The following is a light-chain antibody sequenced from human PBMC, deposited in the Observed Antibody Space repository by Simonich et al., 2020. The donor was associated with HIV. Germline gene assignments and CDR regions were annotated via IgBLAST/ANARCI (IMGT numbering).Light chain of an antibody. CDR3: QHYNSFPVT. Sequence: DIQMTQSPSSVSASVGDRVTITCRASQGISNWLAWYQQKPGKAPKLLIYTASSLESGVPSRFSGTGSGTEFTLTISSLQPDDFATYYCQHYNSFPVTFGQGTRLEIK. CDR2: TAS. V-gene: IGKV1-5*03. J-gene: IGKJ5*01. CDR1: QGISNW.